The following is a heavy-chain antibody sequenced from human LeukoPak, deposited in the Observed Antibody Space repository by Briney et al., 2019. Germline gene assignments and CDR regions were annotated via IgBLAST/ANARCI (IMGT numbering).Heavy chain of an antibody. V-gene: IGHV4-59*08. CDR2: IYYSGST. CDR3: ARRVGYLDGMDV. J-gene: IGHJ6*02. CDR1: GGSISSYY. D-gene: IGHD6-13*01. Sequence: SETLSLTCTVSGGSISSYYWSWIRQPPGKGLEWIGYIYYSGSTNYNPSLKSRVTISVDTSKNQFSLKLSSVTAADTAVYYCARRVGYLDGMDVWGQGTTVTVSS.